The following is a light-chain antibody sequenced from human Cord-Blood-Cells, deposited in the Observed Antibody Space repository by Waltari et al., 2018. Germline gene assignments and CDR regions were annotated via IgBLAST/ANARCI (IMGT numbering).Light chain of an antibody. CDR2: EGS. V-gene: IGLV2-23*03. CDR3: CSYAGSSTFVV. J-gene: IGLJ3*02. CDR1: SSDVGRYNL. Sequence: QSALTQPASVSGSPGQSITISCTGTSSDVGRYNLVSWYQQHPGKAPKLMIYEGSKRPSGVSNRFSGSKSGNTASLTIAGLQAEDEADYYCCSYAGSSTFVVCGGGTKLTVL.